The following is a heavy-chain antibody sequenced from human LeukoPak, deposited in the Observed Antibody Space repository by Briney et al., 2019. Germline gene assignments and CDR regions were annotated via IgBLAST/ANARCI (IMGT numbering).Heavy chain of an antibody. CDR3: AREYYYDSAGYSYHYYGMDV. CDR1: GYTFSSYG. J-gene: IGHJ6*02. V-gene: IGHV1-18*01. Sequence: ASVKVSCKATGYTFSSYGISWVRQAPGQGLEWMGWISSYNGIAKYAQKLQGRVTMTTDTSTSTVYVELRSLRSDDTAVYYCAREYYYDSAGYSYHYYGMDVWGQGTTVTVSS. CDR2: ISSYNGIA. D-gene: IGHD3-22*01.